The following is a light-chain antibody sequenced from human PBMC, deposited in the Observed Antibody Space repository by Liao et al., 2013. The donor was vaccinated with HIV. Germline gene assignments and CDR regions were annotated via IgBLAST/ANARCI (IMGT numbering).Light chain of an antibody. Sequence: SYELTQPPSVSVAPGKTATITCGGHNIGSKGVHWYQQKPGQAPVLVMYYDSDRPSGIPERFSGSNSGNTATLTISRVEAGDEADYYCQVWDRGSAHPTVFGPGTKVTVL. V-gene: IGLV3-21*04. CDR3: QVWDRGSAHPTV. J-gene: IGLJ1*01. CDR1: NIGSKG. CDR2: YDS.